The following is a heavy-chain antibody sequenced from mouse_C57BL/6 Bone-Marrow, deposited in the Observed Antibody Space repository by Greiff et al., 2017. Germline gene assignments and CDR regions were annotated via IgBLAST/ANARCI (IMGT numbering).Heavy chain of an antibody. D-gene: IGHD1-1*01. J-gene: IGHJ1*03. V-gene: IGHV1-62-2*01. Sequence: QVQLQQSGAELVKPGASVKLSCKASGYTFTEYTIHWVKQRSGQGLEWIGWFYPGSGSIKYNEKFKDKATLTADKSSSTVYMELSRLTSEDSAVYFCAGHETQYITTVGGYFDVWGTGTTVTVSS. CDR2: FYPGSGSI. CDR1: GYTFTEYT. CDR3: AGHETQYITTVGGYFDV.